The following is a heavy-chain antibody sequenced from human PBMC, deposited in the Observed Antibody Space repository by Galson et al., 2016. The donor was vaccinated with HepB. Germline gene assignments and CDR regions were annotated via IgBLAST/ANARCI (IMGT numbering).Heavy chain of an antibody. D-gene: IGHD3-3*01. CDR3: TRDVGRFLERLLPSDY. Sequence: SLRLSCAASGFTFGDYAMSWFRQAPGKGLEWVGFIRGRAYGGTTEYAASVEGRFSITRDDSKSIAYLQMNSLKTEDTAVYYCTRDVGRFLERLLPSDYWGQGTLVTVSS. J-gene: IGHJ4*02. V-gene: IGHV3-49*03. CDR2: IRGRAYGGTT. CDR1: GFTFGDYA.